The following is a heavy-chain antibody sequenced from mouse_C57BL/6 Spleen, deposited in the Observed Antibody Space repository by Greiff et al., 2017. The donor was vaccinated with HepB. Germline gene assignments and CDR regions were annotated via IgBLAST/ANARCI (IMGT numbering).Heavy chain of an antibody. D-gene: IGHD1-1*01. CDR3: ARYFDDAGFVY. Sequence: EVQVVESGPGLVKPSQSLSLTCSVTGYSITSGYYWNWIRQFPGNKLEWMGYISYDGSNNYNPSLKNRISITRDTSKNQFFLKLNSLTTEDTATYYGARYFDDAGFVYWGKGTLVTVSA. CDR2: ISYDGSN. J-gene: IGHJ3*01. V-gene: IGHV3-6*01. CDR1: GYSITSGYY.